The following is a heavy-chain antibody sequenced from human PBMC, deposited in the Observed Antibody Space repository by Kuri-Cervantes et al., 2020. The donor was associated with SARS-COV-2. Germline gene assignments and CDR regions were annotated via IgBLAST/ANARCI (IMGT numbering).Heavy chain of an antibody. V-gene: IGHV3-43*01. CDR3: AKDIWSSSSGPRDY. CDR1: GFTFDDYT. D-gene: IGHD6-6*01. Sequence: GGSLRLSCAASGFTFDDYTMHWVRQAPGKGLEWVSLISWDGGSTYYADSVKGRFTISRDNSKNSLYLQMNSLRTEDTALYYCAKDIWSSSSGPRDYWGQGTLVTVSS. CDR2: ISWDGGST. J-gene: IGHJ4*02.